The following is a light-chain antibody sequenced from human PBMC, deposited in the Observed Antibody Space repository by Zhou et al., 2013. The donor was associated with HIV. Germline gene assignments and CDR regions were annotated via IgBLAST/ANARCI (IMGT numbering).Light chain of an antibody. V-gene: IGKV1-5*03. CDR1: QNIRSW. J-gene: IGKJ1*01. Sequence: DIQMTQSPSTLSASVGDRVTITCRASQNIRSWLAWYQQKPGKAPKLLMFKASSLEGGVPSRFSGSGSGTEFTLTITSLQPDDFATYHCQQYNSYPWTFGQGTKVEIK. CDR3: QQYNSYPWT. CDR2: KAS.